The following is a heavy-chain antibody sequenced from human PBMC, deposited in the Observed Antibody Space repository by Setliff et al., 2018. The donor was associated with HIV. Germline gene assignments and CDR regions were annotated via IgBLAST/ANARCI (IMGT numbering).Heavy chain of an antibody. Sequence: PSETLSLTCTVSGGSISSGGYYWSWIRQHPGKGLEWIGYIYYSGSTYYNPSLKSLVTISVDTSKNQFSLKLSSVTAADTAVYYCARCSSSSGGLFDYWGQGTLVTVS. CDR3: ARCSSSSGGLFDY. V-gene: IGHV4-31*01. CDR2: IYYSGST. D-gene: IGHD6-6*01. CDR1: GGSISSGGYY. J-gene: IGHJ4*02.